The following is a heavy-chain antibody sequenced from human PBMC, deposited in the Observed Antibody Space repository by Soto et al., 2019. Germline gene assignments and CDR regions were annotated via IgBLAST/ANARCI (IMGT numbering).Heavy chain of an antibody. D-gene: IGHD2-21*01. J-gene: IGHJ4*02. CDR3: ARGGGFCGSECYKGGIDY. Sequence: QVQLVESGGGVVQPGRSLRLSCAASGFTFSRYTMHWVRQTPGKGLEWVAVISYDGNDQYYTDSVRGRFTISRDNSENTLYLQMNSLRAGDTALYFWARGGGFCGSECYKGGIDYWGQGTLVTVSS. CDR1: GFTFSRYT. V-gene: IGHV3-30-3*01. CDR2: ISYDGNDQ.